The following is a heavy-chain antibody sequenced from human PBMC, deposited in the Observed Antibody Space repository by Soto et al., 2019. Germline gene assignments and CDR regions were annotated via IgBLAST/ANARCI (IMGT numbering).Heavy chain of an antibody. CDR2: IYWDDDK. CDR1: GFSLSTSGVG. Sequence: SGPTLVKPTQTLTLTCTFSGFSLSTSGVGVGWIRQPPGKALEWLALIYWDDDKRYSPSLKSRLTITKDTSKNQVVLTMTNMDPVDTATYYCAHSRGQPMFMVRGVIISYYFDYLGQGTLVTVSS. J-gene: IGHJ4*02. V-gene: IGHV2-5*02. CDR3: AHSRGQPMFMVRGVIISYYFDY. D-gene: IGHD3-10*01.